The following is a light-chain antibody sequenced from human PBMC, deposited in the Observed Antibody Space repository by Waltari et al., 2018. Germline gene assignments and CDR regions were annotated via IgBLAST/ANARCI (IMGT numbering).Light chain of an antibody. CDR2: DGS. J-gene: IGLJ3*02. CDR1: SSDIGAYNY. V-gene: IGLV2-14*01. CDR3: SSYTRSNTWV. Sequence: QSVLTQPASVSGSPGQSITISCTGTSSDIGAYNYVSWYQQHPGKAPKLMIYDGSKGPSGAYNRFSGSTSVNTASLTISGLQADDEADYYCSSYTRSNTWVFGGGTKLTVL.